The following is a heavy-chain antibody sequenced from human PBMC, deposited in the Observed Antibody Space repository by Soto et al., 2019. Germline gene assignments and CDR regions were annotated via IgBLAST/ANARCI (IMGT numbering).Heavy chain of an antibody. J-gene: IGHJ5*02. CDR1: GGTFSSYA. CDR2: IIPIFGTA. V-gene: IGHV1-69*06. D-gene: IGHD3-10*01. CDR3: ARDRPMVRTLDP. Sequence: GASVKVSCKASGGTFSSYAISWVRQAPGQGLEWMGGIIPIFGTANYAQKFQGRVTITADKSTSTAYMELSSLRSEDTAVYYCARDRPMVRTLDPWGQGTLVTVSS.